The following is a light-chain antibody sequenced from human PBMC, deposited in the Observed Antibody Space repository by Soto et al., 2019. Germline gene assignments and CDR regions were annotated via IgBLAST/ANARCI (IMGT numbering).Light chain of an antibody. CDR1: QGINTF. J-gene: IGKJ4*02. CDR3: QQYYSYPRT. CDR2: AAS. V-gene: IGKV1-8*01. Sequence: AIRMTQSPSSVSASPGDRVTVTCRASQGINTFLAWYKQRPGKAPEFLMHAASTLYSGVPSRFIGSGSGTNFTRTITGLQSDDFATYYCQQYYSYPRTFGRGTKVEI.